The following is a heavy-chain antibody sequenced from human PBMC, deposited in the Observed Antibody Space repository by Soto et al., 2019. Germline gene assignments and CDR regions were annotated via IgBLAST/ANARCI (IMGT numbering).Heavy chain of an antibody. CDR2: IWYDGSKI. Sequence: QVQLVQSGGGVVQPGGSLRLSCAASGFTFSTYGMHWVRQAPGKGLEWVAVIWYDGSKIYYADSVKGRFTISRDNSKRTLYLQMNSLRAEDTAVYYCARPLEQHQLGFGMDVWGLGSPVTVSS. CDR3: ARPLEQHQLGFGMDV. D-gene: IGHD6-13*01. V-gene: IGHV3-33*01. CDR1: GFTFSTYG. J-gene: IGHJ6*02.